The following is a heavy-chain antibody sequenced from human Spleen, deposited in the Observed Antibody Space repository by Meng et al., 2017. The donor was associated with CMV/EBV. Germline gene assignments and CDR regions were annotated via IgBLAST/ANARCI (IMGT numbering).Heavy chain of an antibody. CDR1: GFTFRSYE. D-gene: IGHD3-3*01. CDR3: ARGGLNYDFWSGYSTNFDY. Sequence: GESLKISCAASGFTFRSYEMNWVRQATGKGLEWVSAIGTAGDTYYPGSVKGRFTISRENAKNSLYLQMNSLRAGDTAVYYCARGGLNYDFWSGYSTNFDYWGQGTLVTVSS. CDR2: IGTAGDT. V-gene: IGHV3-13*01. J-gene: IGHJ4*02.